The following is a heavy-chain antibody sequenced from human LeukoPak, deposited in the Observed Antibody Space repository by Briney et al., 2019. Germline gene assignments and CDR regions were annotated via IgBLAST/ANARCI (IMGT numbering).Heavy chain of an antibody. D-gene: IGHD6-19*01. V-gene: IGHV3-30-3*01. CDR3: ARDYRPGPIAVAGIPGGFDY. CDR2: ISYDGSNK. J-gene: IGHJ4*02. CDR1: GFTFSSYA. Sequence: PGRSLRLSCAASGFTFSSYAMHWVRQAPGKGLEWVAVISYDGSNKYYADSVKGRFTISRDNSKNTLYLQMNSLRAEDTAVYYCARDYRPGPIAVAGIPGGFDYWGQGTLVTVSS.